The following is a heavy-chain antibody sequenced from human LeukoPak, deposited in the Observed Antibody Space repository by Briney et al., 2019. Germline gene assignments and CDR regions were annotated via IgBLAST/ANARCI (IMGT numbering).Heavy chain of an antibody. CDR3: ARVGRGCSSIRCYLEDWFDP. Sequence: ASVKVSCKASGYSFTNYGITWIREAPGQGPEWLGWISGYNANAHYAQNVQGRVTLTTDTSTNTAYMELRGLTSDDTATYYCARVGRGCSSIRCYLEDWFDPWGQGTLVIVSS. J-gene: IGHJ5*02. V-gene: IGHV1-18*01. CDR1: GYSFTNYG. D-gene: IGHD2-2*01. CDR2: ISGYNANA.